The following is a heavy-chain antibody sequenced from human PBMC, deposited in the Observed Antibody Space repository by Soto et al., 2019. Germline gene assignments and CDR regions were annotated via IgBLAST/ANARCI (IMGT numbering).Heavy chain of an antibody. CDR3: ARSQGSSTSLEIYYYYYYGMDV. CDR1: GGTFSSYA. Sequence: QVQLVQSGAEVKKPGSSVKVSCKASGGTFSSYAISWVRQAPGQGLEWMGGIIPIYGTANYAQKFQGRVTITAYESTSTAYMELSTLRSEDTAVYYCARSQGSSTSLEIYYYYYYGMDVWGQGTRVTVSS. V-gene: IGHV1-69*01. CDR2: IIPIYGTA. J-gene: IGHJ6*02. D-gene: IGHD2-2*01.